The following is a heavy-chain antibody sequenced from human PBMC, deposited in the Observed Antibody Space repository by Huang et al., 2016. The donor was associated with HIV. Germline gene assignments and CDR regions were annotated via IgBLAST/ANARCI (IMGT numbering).Heavy chain of an antibody. CDR3: AKDSYSSGWPQGYDY. CDR2: ISGSGGIT. J-gene: IGHJ4*02. CDR1: GFTFSSYA. V-gene: IGHV3-23*01. Sequence: EVQLLESGGGLVQPGGSLRLSCAGSGFTFSSYAMSWVRQAPGKGLEWVSTISGSGGITYYADSVKGRFTISRDNSKNTLYLQMNSLRAEDTAVYYGAKDSYSSGWPQGYDYWGQGTLVTVSS. D-gene: IGHD6-25*01.